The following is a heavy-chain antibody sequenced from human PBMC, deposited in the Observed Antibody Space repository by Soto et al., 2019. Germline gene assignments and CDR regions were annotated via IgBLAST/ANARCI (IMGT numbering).Heavy chain of an antibody. D-gene: IGHD6-6*01. CDR1: GYTFSTSG. J-gene: IGHJ6*02. V-gene: IGHV1-18*01. CDR2: ISTYNGDA. CDR3: AREGPRPYYYYGMDV. Sequence: ASLKVSCKSSGYTFSTSGISWVRQAPGQGLEWMGWISTYNGDANYAQRFQGRVTMTTDTSTSTTFMELRSLRSDDTAVYYCAREGPRPYYYYGMDVWGQGTTVTVSS.